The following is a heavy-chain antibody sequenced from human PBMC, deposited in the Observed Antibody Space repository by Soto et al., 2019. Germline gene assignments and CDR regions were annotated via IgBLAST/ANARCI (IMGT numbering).Heavy chain of an antibody. J-gene: IGHJ6*01. D-gene: IGHD2-21*01. CDR1: GYTFTSYD. CDR3: ARDLTGRPAYALDV. V-gene: IGHV1-8*01. CDR2: MNPNSGNI. Sequence: QVQLVQSGAEMRKPGASVKVSCKASGYTFTSYDISWVRQAPGQGLEWMGWMNPNSGNIGFAQNFQGRVTMTRSTSISTAYMELSSLKSEDTAVYYCARDLTGRPAYALDVWVQGTKVIVSS.